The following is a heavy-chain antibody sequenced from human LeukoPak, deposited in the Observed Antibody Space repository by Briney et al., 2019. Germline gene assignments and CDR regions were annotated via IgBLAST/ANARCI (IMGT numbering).Heavy chain of an antibody. V-gene: IGHV3-48*03. D-gene: IGHD2-21*02. CDR2: FSSSGGTI. CDR3: ARDRHCGGDCYFDAFDI. J-gene: IGHJ3*02. CDR1: GFTFSNHK. Sequence: GSLRPSCVASGFTFSNHKMNWGRQAPGKGLEWVSYFSSSGGTIHYADAVKGRLTISRDNAKNSLYLQMNTMRAEDTAVYYCARDRHCGGDCYFDAFDIWGQGTMVTVSS.